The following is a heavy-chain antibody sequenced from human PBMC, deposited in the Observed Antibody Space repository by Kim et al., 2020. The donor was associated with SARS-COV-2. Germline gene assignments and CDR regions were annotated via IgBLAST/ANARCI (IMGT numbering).Heavy chain of an antibody. Sequence: GGSLRLSCAASGFTFSSYAMHWVRQAPGKGLEWVAVISYDGSNKYYADSVKGRFTISRDNSKNTLYLQMNSLRAEDTAVYYCARGYGDYVKYYFDYWGQGTLVTVSS. V-gene: IGHV3-30-3*01. CDR2: ISYDGSNK. D-gene: IGHD4-17*01. CDR3: ARGYGDYVKYYFDY. J-gene: IGHJ4*02. CDR1: GFTFSSYA.